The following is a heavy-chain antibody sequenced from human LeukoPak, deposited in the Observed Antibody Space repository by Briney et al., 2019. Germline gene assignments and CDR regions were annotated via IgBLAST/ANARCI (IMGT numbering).Heavy chain of an antibody. CDR1: GYTFTTHD. J-gene: IGHJ4*02. D-gene: IGHD3-16*01. CDR2: MSPNSGDT. CDR3: VRTPPNWGFDY. Sequence: ASVKVSCKASGYTFTTHDINWVRQTTGQGLEWLGWMSPNSGDTGYAQKFQGRVTMTSDSSISTAFMELSSLRSEDTAIYYCVRTPPNWGFDYWGQGTLVTVSS. V-gene: IGHV1-8*01.